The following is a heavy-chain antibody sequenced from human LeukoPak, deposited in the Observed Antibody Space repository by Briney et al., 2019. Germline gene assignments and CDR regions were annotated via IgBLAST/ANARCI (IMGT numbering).Heavy chain of an antibody. Sequence: SETLSLTCAVSGDSIRTGEHSWRWIRQPPGKGLEWIGYISRSGSTYYNPSLKSRVTMSVDRSRNQFSLKLSSVTAADTAVYYCARVREAYDYGDYFDYWGQGTLVTVPS. CDR3: ARVREAYDYGDYFDY. J-gene: IGHJ4*02. V-gene: IGHV4-30-2*01. CDR1: GDSIRTGEHS. D-gene: IGHD4-17*01. CDR2: ISRSGST.